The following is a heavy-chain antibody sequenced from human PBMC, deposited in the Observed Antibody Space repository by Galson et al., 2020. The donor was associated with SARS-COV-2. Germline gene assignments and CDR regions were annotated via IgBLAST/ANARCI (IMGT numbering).Heavy chain of an antibody. Sequence: SETLSLTCTVSGGSISSSSYYWGWIRQPPGKGLEWIGSIYYSGRTYDNPSLKSRVTISVDTSKNQFSLKLSSVTAADTAVYYCASVSHYYDSSGSSFDDWGQGTLVGVSS. J-gene: IGHJ4*02. CDR3: ASVSHYYDSSGSSFDD. CDR1: GGSISSSSYY. V-gene: IGHV4-39*01. D-gene: IGHD3-22*01. CDR2: IYYSGRT.